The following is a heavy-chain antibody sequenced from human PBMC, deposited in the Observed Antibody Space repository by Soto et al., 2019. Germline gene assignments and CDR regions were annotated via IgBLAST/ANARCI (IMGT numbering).Heavy chain of an antibody. V-gene: IGHV1-18*01. J-gene: IGHJ6*02. CDR3: AILMTLTEQVLWGYYSGMDV. D-gene: IGHD2-8*01. CDR2: ISAYNGNT. Sequence: QVQLVQSGAEVKKPGASVKVSCKASGYTFSSSGISWVRQAPGQGLEWMGWISAYNGNTNYAQNLQGRVTMTPDTSTSTAYMEIRSLRSDDTAVYYCAILMTLTEQVLWGYYSGMDVLGQGTTVTVSS. CDR1: GYTFSSSG.